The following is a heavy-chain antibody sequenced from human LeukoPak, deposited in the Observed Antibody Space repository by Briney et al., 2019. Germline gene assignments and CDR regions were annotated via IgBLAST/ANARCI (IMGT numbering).Heavy chain of an antibody. CDR2: IYPGDSDT. V-gene: IGHV5-51*01. D-gene: IGHD5-12*01. Sequence: NLGESLKISCKGSGYSFTSYWIGWVRQMPGKGLEWMGIIYPGDSDTRYSPSFQGQVTISADKSISTAYLQWSGLKASDTAMYYCARPVDNNWFDPWGQGTLVTVSS. CDR1: GYSFTSYW. J-gene: IGHJ5*02. CDR3: ARPVDNNWFDP.